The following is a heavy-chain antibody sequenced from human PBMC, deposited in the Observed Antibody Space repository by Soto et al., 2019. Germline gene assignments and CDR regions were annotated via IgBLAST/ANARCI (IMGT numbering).Heavy chain of an antibody. J-gene: IGHJ6*02. Sequence: TSETLSLTCAVYGGSFSGYFWNWIRQPPGKGLEWIGEVNHSGSTYYSPSLMSRVTLSIDTSKNQFSLKLSSVTAADTAVYYCARGRQVTPAALFKRAGDYSMDVWGQGTTVTVSS. CDR3: ARGRQVTPAALFKRAGDYSMDV. V-gene: IGHV4-34*01. CDR1: GGSFSGYF. CDR2: VNHSGST. D-gene: IGHD2-2*01.